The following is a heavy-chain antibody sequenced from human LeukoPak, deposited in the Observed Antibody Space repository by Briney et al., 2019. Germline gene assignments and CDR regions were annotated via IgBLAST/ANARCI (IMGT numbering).Heavy chain of an antibody. J-gene: IGHJ5*01. D-gene: IGHD2-2*01. CDR2: INHSGST. CDR1: GGSFSGYY. Sequence: KPSETLSLTCAVYGGSFSGYYWSWIRQPPGKGLEWIGEINHSGSTNYNPSLKSRVTISVDTSKNQFSLKLRSVTAADTAVYYCASPGYCSSTSCSNWFDSWGQRTLVTVSS. CDR3: ASPGYCSSTSCSNWFDS. V-gene: IGHV4-34*01.